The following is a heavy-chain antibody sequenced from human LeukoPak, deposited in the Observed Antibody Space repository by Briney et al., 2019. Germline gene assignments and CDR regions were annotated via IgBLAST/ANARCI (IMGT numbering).Heavy chain of an antibody. CDR2: IIPIFGTP. Sequence: RASVKVSCKASGGTFSSYAISWVRQAPGQGLEWMGGIIPIFGTPNYAQKFQGRVKVTTDDATGTAYMELSSLMSEDTAIYYCARVDRYHFYLDVWGKGTPVTVSS. CDR1: GGTFSSYA. J-gene: IGHJ6*03. V-gene: IGHV1-69*05. CDR3: ARVDRYHFYLDV.